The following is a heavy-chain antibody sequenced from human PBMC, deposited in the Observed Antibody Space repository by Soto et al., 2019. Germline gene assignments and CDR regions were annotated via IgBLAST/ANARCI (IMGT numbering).Heavy chain of an antibody. CDR3: ARALAAAGTLTYYYYGMDV. CDR1: GYTFTSYY. CDR2: INPSGGST. D-gene: IGHD6-13*01. J-gene: IGHJ6*02. Sequence: ASVKVSCKASGYTFTSYYMHWVRQAPGQGLDWMGIINPSGGSTSYAQKFQGRVTMTRDTSTSTVYMELSSLRSEDTAVYYCARALAAAGTLTYYYYGMDVWGQGTTVTVSS. V-gene: IGHV1-46*01.